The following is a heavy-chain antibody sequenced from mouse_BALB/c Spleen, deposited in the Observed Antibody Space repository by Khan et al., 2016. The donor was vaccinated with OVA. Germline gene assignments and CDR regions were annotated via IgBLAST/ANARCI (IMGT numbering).Heavy chain of an antibody. CDR1: GFNIKDTY. CDR2: IDPANGNT. D-gene: IGHD1-1*01. V-gene: IGHV14-3*02. J-gene: IGHJ3*01. Sequence: VQLKESGAELVKPGASVKFSCTASGFNIKDTYMHWVKQTPEQGLEWIGRIDPANGNTKSDPKFQGKATITAETSSNTAYLQLSSLTSEDTDVYYCARDYCDEFAYWGQGTLVTVSA. CDR3: ARDYCDEFAY.